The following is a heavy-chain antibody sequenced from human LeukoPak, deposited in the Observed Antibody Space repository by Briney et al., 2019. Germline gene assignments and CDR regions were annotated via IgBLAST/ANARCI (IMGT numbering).Heavy chain of an antibody. D-gene: IGHD3-3*01. J-gene: IGHJ4*02. V-gene: IGHV4-39*01. CDR3: ARQRTYYDFWSGYYPSTDFDY. Sequence: SETLSLTCTVSGGSINNYYWGWIRQPPGKGLVWLGRIYYSGSTYYNPSLKSRVTISVDTSKNQFSLKLSSVTAADTAVYYCARQRTYYDFWSGYYPSTDFDYWGQGTLVTVSS. CDR2: IYYSGST. CDR1: GGSINNYY.